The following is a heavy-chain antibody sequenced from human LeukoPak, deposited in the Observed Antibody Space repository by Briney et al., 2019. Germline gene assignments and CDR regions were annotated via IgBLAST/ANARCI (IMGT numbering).Heavy chain of an antibody. V-gene: IGHV3-21*06. D-gene: IGHD2-2*01. CDR1: EFTFRTYS. Sequence: GGSLRLSCAASEFTFRTYSMNWVRQAPGKGLEWVSSITGSSSYIFYADSVKGRFTISRDNARNSLYLQMNSLRAEDTAVYYCVRDGCSSSSCYAIQYFDYRGQGALVTVSS. J-gene: IGHJ4*02. CDR2: ITGSSSYI. CDR3: VRDGCSSSSCYAIQYFDY.